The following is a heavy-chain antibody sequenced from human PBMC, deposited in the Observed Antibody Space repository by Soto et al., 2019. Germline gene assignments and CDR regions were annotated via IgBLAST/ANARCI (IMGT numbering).Heavy chain of an antibody. D-gene: IGHD5-18*01. V-gene: IGHV3-48*02. Sequence: EVQLVESGGGLVQPGGSLRLSCAASGFTFSSYSMNWVRQAPGKGLEWVSYISSSSSTIYYADSVKGPFTISRDNAKNSLYMNRHRVRDADMYVYDCARDSQRESSYGLGFDYWGQGTLVTVSS. CDR2: ISSSSSTI. CDR1: GFTFSSYS. CDR3: ARDSQRESSYGLGFDY. J-gene: IGHJ4*02.